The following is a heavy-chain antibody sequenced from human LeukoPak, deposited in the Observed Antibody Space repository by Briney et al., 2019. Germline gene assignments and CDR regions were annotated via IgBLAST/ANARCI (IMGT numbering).Heavy chain of an antibody. CDR1: GFSISTYA. V-gene: IGHV3-23*01. Sequence: GGSLRLSCAASGFSISTYAMSWVRQAPGKGLEWVSAISGSGGSTYYADSVKGRFTISRDNSKNTVFLQMKSLRAEDTAVYYCFGRNLVDYWGQGTLVTVSS. CDR3: FGRNLVDY. CDR2: ISGSGGST. D-gene: IGHD6-13*01. J-gene: IGHJ4*02.